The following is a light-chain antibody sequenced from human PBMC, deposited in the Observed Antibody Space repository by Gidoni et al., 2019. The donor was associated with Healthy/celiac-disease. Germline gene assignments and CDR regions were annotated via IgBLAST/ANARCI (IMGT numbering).Light chain of an antibody. CDR1: QSISSY. CDR3: QQSYSTLWT. J-gene: IGKJ1*01. CDR2: AAS. V-gene: IGKV1-39*01. Sequence: DIQMTQSPSSLSASVGDRVTITCRASQSISSYLNWYHQKPGKAPKLLIYAASSLQSGVPSRFSGSGSGTDFTLTISCLQPEDFATYYCQQSYSTLWTFGQGTKVEIK.